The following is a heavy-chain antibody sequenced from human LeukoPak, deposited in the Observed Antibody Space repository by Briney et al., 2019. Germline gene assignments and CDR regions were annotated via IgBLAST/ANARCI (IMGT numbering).Heavy chain of an antibody. Sequence: GGSLRLSCAASGFTFSSYSMNWVRQAPGKGLEWVSSISSSSYIYYADSVKGRFTISRDNAKNSLYLQMNSLRAEDTAVYYCARDGGGYYYDSSGYYSPFDYWGQGTLVTVSS. V-gene: IGHV3-21*01. CDR1: GFTFSSYS. CDR2: ISSSSYI. D-gene: IGHD3-22*01. J-gene: IGHJ4*02. CDR3: ARDGGGYYYDSSGYYSPFDY.